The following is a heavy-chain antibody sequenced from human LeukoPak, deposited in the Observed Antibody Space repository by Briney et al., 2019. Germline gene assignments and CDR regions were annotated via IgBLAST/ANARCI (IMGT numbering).Heavy chain of an antibody. CDR3: AKVAEMATIGGLDY. D-gene: IGHD5-24*01. J-gene: IGHJ4*02. Sequence: GGSLRLSCAASGFTFSSYGMSWVRQAPGKGLEWVSAISGSGGSTCYADSVKGRFTISRDNSKKTLYLQMNSLRAEDTAVYYCAKVAEMATIGGLDYWGQGTLVTVSA. CDR1: GFTFSSYG. V-gene: IGHV3-23*01. CDR2: ISGSGGST.